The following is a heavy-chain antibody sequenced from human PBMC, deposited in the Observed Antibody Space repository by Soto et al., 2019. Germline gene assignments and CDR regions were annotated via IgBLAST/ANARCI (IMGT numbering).Heavy chain of an antibody. Sequence: GGSLRLSCAASGFTFSSYWMHWVRQAPGKGLVWVSRINSDGSSTSYADSVKGRFTISRDNAKNTLYLQMNSLRAEDTAVYYCARDPHSLHLRLGELSFDWGQGTLVTVSS. CDR2: INSDGSST. J-gene: IGHJ4*02. D-gene: IGHD3-16*02. CDR1: GFTFSSYW. CDR3: ARDPHSLHLRLGELSFD. V-gene: IGHV3-74*01.